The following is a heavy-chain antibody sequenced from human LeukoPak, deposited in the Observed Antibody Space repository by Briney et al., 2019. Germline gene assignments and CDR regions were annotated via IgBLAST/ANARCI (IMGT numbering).Heavy chain of an antibody. J-gene: IGHJ4*02. CDR2: IYYSGST. Sequence: KPSETLSLTCTVSGGSISSYYWSWIRQPPGKGLEWIGFIYYSGSTNYNPSLKSRVTISVDTSKNQFSLKLSSVTAADTAVYYCARDVGYCSSTSCYRAGGYWGQGTLVTVSS. CDR3: ARDVGYCSSTSCYRAGGY. V-gene: IGHV4-59*01. D-gene: IGHD2-2*01. CDR1: GGSISSYY.